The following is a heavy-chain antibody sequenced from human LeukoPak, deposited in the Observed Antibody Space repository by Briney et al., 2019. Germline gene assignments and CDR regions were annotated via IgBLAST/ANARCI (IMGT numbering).Heavy chain of an antibody. D-gene: IGHD4-17*01. V-gene: IGHV3-48*01. CDR1: GFIFSRDS. CDR2: ISRDSDIR. CDR3: ATLGPYGDYEDYYYYMDV. J-gene: IGHJ6*03. Sequence: GGSLRLSCAASGFIFSRDSMNWVRQAPGRGLEWISYISRDSDIRYYADSVRGRFHISRDNSKNTLYLQMNSLRAEDTAVYYCATLGPYGDYEDYYYYMDVWGKGTTVTVSS.